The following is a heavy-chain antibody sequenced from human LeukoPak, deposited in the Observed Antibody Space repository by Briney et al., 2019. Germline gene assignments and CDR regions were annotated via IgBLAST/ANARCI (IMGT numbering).Heavy chain of an antibody. J-gene: IGHJ4*02. D-gene: IGHD2-2*01. CDR3: AKSQRNDQQVVQRIDY. Sequence: GGFLRLSCTASRFTFSTYAMSWVRQAPGKGLEWVSSISGSGDTTYYTGSVKGRFTISRDNSKNALYLQMSSLRAEDTAVYYCAKSQRNDQQVVQRIDYWGQGTLVTVSS. CDR1: RFTFSTYA. V-gene: IGHV3-23*01. CDR2: ISGSGDTT.